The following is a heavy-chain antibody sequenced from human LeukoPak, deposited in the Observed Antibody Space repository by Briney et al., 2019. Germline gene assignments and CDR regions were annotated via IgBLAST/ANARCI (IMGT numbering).Heavy chain of an antibody. V-gene: IGHV4-59*01. CDR1: GGSISSYY. CDR3: ARVNGRWSPDY. CDR2: IYYSGST. D-gene: IGHD1-14*01. Sequence: SETLSLTCTVSGGSISSYYWSWIRQPPGKGLEWIGYIYYSGSTNYNPSLKSRVTISVDTSKNQFSLKLSSVTAADTAVYYCARVNGRWSPDYWGQGTLVTVSS. J-gene: IGHJ4*02.